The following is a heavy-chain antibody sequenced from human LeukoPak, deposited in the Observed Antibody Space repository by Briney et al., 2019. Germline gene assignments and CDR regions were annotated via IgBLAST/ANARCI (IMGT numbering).Heavy chain of an antibody. CDR2: ISGSSDYT. J-gene: IGHJ4*02. V-gene: IGHV3-11*06. CDR1: GFTFSDYY. D-gene: IGHD3-3*01. Sequence: GGSLRLSCAASGFTFSDYYMIWIRQTPGRGLELLSYISGSSDYTNYADSVKGRFTISRDNAKNSLFLQMNSLRAEDTAVYYCARVTIFGVVATFDYWGQGTPVTVSS. CDR3: ARVTIFGVVATFDY.